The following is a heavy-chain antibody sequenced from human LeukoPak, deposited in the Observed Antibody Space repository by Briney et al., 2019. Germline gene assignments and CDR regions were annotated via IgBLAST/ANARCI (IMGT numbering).Heavy chain of an antibody. Sequence: KPSETLSLTCTVYGGSFSDYYWTWIRQPPGKGLEWIGEINHSGSTNYSPSLKSRVTISVDTSKNQYSLKLSSVTAADTAVYYCARSGYYYDSSGNHAFDMWGQGTMVTVSS. V-gene: IGHV4-34*01. D-gene: IGHD3-22*01. J-gene: IGHJ3*02. CDR1: GGSFSDYY. CDR2: INHSGST. CDR3: ARSGYYYDSSGNHAFDM.